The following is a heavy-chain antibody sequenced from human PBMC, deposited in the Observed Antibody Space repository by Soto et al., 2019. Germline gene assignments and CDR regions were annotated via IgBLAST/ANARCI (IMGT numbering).Heavy chain of an antibody. CDR3: AREAASDPSFYYHYMDV. J-gene: IGHJ6*03. CDR1: GYTFSNYN. Sequence: QEQLVQSGAEVKKPGAPVKVSCKASGYTFSNYNINWVRQAPGQGLEWMGWMNPDSGNTGYAEKFQGTVTMTRNSSISTAYMELSGLRSEDTAVYYCAREAASDPSFYYHYMDVWGKGTTVTVSS. V-gene: IGHV1-8*01. CDR2: MNPDSGNT. D-gene: IGHD3-10*01.